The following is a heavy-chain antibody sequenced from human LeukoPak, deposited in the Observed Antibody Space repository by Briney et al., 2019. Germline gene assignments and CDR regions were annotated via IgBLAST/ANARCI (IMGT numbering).Heavy chain of an antibody. CDR3: ARHYYYDSSGYYAAAFDY. J-gene: IGHJ4*02. D-gene: IGHD3-22*01. V-gene: IGHV5-51*01. CDR2: IYPGDSDT. Sequence: GESLKISCKGSGYTFTNYWIGWVRQMPGKGLEWMGIIYPGDSDTRYSPSFQGQVTISADKSISTAYLQWSSLKASDTAMNYCARHYYYDSSGYYAAAFDYRGQGTLVTVSS. CDR1: GYTFTNYW.